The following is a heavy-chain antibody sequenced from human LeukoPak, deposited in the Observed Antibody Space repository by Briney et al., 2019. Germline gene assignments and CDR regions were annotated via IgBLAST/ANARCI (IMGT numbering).Heavy chain of an antibody. J-gene: IGHJ6*02. CDR2: INPNTGST. Sequence: GASVKVSCKASGYTFINYYLHWVRQAPGQGLVWMGQINPNTGSTNCAQMFQGRVTMTADTSTNTVYMELNSLTSDDTAVYYCARAPGNLENYHYGMDVWGQGTTVTVSS. CDR1: GYTFINYY. V-gene: IGHV1-46*01. D-gene: IGHD1-14*01. CDR3: ARAPGNLENYHYGMDV.